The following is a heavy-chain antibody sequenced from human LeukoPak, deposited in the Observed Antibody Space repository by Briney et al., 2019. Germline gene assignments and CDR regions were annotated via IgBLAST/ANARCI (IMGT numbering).Heavy chain of an antibody. J-gene: IGHJ4*02. CDR3: AKQRSGGSGWCMDY. V-gene: IGHV3-30*18. CDR2: ISYDGSSK. CDR1: GFTFSSYG. D-gene: IGHD6-19*01. Sequence: GRSLRLSCAASGFTFSSYGMHWARQAPGKGLEWVAVISYDGSSKYYTDSMEGRFTISRDDSKNTLYLQMNSLRAEDTAVYYCAKQRSGGSGWCMDYWGQGTLVTVSS.